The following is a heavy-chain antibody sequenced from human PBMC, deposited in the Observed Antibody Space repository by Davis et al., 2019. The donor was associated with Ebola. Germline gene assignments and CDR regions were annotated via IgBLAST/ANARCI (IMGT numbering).Heavy chain of an antibody. V-gene: IGHV4-34*01. D-gene: IGHD6-19*01. CDR3: ARVRGWQMGRLDY. CDR1: GGSFSGYY. CDR2: INHSGST. J-gene: IGHJ4*02. Sequence: SETLSLTCAVYGGSFSGYYWCWIRQPPGKGLEWIGEINHSGSTNYNPSLKSRVTISVDTSKNQFSLKLSSVTAADTAVYYCARVRGWQMGRLDYWGQGTLVTVSS.